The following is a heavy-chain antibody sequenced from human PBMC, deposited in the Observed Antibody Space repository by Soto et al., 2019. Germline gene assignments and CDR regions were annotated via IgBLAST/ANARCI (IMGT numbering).Heavy chain of an antibody. V-gene: IGHV4-4*02. D-gene: IGHD3-10*01. CDR3: ARSAGSYAVHS. Sequence: QVQLQELGPGLVKPSGTLSLTCAVSGDSVSSRCYWWWLRQPPGKGLEGIGEVFYTGTSSNNTSLTSRATISMDKSIDQFSIDLSSVTAACTAVYYCARSAGSYAVHSWGPGTLVIVSS. CDR2: VFYTGTS. J-gene: IGHJ4*02. CDR1: GDSVSSRCY.